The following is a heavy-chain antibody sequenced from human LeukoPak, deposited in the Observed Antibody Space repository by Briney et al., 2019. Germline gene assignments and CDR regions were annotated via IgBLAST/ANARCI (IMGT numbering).Heavy chain of an antibody. D-gene: IGHD3-10*01. CDR2: IYHSGST. Sequence: SQTLSLTCAVSGGSISSGGYSWSWIRQPPGKGLEWIGYIYHSGSTYYNPSLKSRVTISVDRSKNQFSLKLSSVTAADTAVYYCARLCYYSSGSYWFDPWGQGTLVTVSS. CDR3: ARLCYYSSGSYWFDP. CDR1: GGSISSGGYS. V-gene: IGHV4-30-2*01. J-gene: IGHJ5*02.